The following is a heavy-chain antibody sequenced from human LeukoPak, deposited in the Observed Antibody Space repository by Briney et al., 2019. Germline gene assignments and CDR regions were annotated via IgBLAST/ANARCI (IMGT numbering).Heavy chain of an antibody. J-gene: IGHJ6*03. Sequence: PSETLSLTCTVSGGSMSSKYWSWIRQPPGKGLEWIGYVYYTGGTDYHPSLKTRTTISIDTSKSQFALKLTSVTAADTAVYYCARDHRRDGYNWGYYYYMDVWGKGTTVSISS. V-gene: IGHV4-59*01. D-gene: IGHD5-24*01. CDR1: GGSMSSKY. CDR2: VYYTGGT. CDR3: ARDHRRDGYNWGYYYYMDV.